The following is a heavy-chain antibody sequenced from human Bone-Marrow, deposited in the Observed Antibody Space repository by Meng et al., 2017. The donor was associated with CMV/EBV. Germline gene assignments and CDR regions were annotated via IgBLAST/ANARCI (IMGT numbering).Heavy chain of an antibody. Sequence: ASVKVSCKASGYTFTGYYMHWVRQAPGQGLEWMGWISPNSGGTNYAQKFLGRVTMTRDTSISTAYMELSRLRSDDTAMYYCARVPSSGYYGSLSYWGQGTLVTVSS. J-gene: IGHJ4*02. CDR3: ARVPSSGYYGSLSY. V-gene: IGHV1-2*02. CDR2: ISPNSGGT. D-gene: IGHD3-22*01. CDR1: GYTFTGYY.